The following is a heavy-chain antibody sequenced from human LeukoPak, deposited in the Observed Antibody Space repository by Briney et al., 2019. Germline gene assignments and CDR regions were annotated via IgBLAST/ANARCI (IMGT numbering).Heavy chain of an antibody. CDR2: IYYSGST. CDR1: GGSISSSSYY. V-gene: IGHV4-39*01. CDR3: ASPLTAGYAFDI. J-gene: IGHJ3*02. Sequence: PSETLSLTCTVSGGSISSSSYYWGWIRQPPGKGLEWIGSIYYSGSTYYNPSLKSRVTISVDTSKNQFSLKLSSVTAADTAVYYCASPLTAGYAFDIWGQGTMVTVSS.